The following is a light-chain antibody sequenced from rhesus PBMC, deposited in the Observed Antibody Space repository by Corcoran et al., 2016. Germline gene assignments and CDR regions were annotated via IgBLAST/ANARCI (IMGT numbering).Light chain of an antibody. Sequence: DIQMTQSPSSLSASVGDTVTITCRASQSISSWLDWYQKKPGKAPKLLINKASSLHIGVPSRFSGSGAWKEFTLTISSLQPEDFATYYGLQYSSSPYSFGQGTKVEIK. V-gene: IGKV1-22*01. J-gene: IGKJ2*01. CDR1: QSISSW. CDR3: LQYSSSPYS. CDR2: KAS.